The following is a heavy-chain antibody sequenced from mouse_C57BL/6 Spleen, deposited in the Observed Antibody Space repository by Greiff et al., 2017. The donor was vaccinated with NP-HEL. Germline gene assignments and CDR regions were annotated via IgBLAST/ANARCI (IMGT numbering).Heavy chain of an antibody. J-gene: IGHJ4*01. D-gene: IGHD3-2*02. V-gene: IGHV1-81*01. CDR1: GYTFTSYG. CDR2: LYPRSGHT. Sequence: VQLQQSGAELARPGASVKLSCKASGYTFTSYGMRWVKQRTGQGLEWIGELYPRSGHTYYNEKFKGKAKLTADKSSSTAYMELRSLTSEDSAVYFCSRPGCGTAQYAMDYWGQGTSVTVSS. CDR3: SRPGCGTAQYAMDY.